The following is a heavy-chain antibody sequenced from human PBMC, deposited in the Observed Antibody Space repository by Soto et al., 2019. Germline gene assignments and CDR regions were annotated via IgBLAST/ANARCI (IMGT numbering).Heavy chain of an antibody. V-gene: IGHV4-39*07. CDR2: INHSGST. J-gene: IGHJ6*02. CDR1: GGSDSSGSYY. Sequence: SETLSLTCTVSGGSDSSGSYYRSWIRQPPGKGLEWSGEINHSGSTNYNPSLKSRVNISVDTSKNQFSLKLSSVTAADRAVYYCARGRRRSSSWERYYYSGMEVWGQGTTVTVSS. D-gene: IGHD6-13*01. CDR3: ARGRRRSSSWERYYYSGMEV.